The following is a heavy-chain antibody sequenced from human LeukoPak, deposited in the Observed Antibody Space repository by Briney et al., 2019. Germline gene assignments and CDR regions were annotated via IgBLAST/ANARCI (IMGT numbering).Heavy chain of an antibody. CDR2: ISPIFGTA. D-gene: IGHD2-2*01. Sequence: SVKVSCKASGGTFSSYAISWVRQAPGQGLEWMGGISPIFGTANYAQKFQGRVTITADKSTSTAYMDMSSLRFEDTAVYFCARVFGVVPAARFDPWGQGTLVPVSS. CDR3: ARVFGVVPAARFDP. CDR1: GGTFSSYA. J-gene: IGHJ5*02. V-gene: IGHV1-69*06.